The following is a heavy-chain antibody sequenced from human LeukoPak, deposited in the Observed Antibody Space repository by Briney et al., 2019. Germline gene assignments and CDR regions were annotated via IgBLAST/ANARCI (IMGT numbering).Heavy chain of an antibody. CDR2: IYTRGST. CDR1: GGSISSGNYY. Sequence: SQTLSLTCTVSGGSISSGNYYWSWIRQPAGEGLEWIGRIYTRGSTKYTPSLKSRVTMSVDTSKNQFSLKLSSVTAADTAVYYCARGAYYDSSGTFDYWGQGTLVTVSS. CDR3: ARGAYYDSSGTFDY. D-gene: IGHD3-22*01. V-gene: IGHV4-61*02. J-gene: IGHJ4*02.